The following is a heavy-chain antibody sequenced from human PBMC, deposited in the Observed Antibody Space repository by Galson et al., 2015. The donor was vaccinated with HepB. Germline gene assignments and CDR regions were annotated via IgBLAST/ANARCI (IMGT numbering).Heavy chain of an antibody. J-gene: IGHJ4*02. CDR3: AKLLTVVTPKLDY. Sequence: SLRLSCAASGFTFNSYAISWVRQTPGKGLEWVSSISGSGDSTEYADSVEGRFTISSDNSKNTLYLQVNSLRVEDTAVYYCAKLLTVVTPKLDYWGPGTLVSVSS. V-gene: IGHV3-23*01. CDR1: GFTFNSYA. CDR2: ISGSGDST. D-gene: IGHD4-23*01.